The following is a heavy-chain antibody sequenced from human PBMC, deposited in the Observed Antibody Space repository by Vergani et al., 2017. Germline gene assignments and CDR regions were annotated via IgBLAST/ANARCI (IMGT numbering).Heavy chain of an antibody. CDR1: GGTFSSYA. J-gene: IGHJ5*02. V-gene: IGHV1-69*01. Sequence: QVQLVQSGAEVKKPGSSVKVSCKASGGTFSSYAISWVRQAPGQGLEWMGGIIPIFGTANYAQKFQGRVTFTADESTSTAYMELSSLRSEDTAVYYCARRTYYDGSGSYYNGSRPPFDPWGKGTLVTVSS. D-gene: IGHD3-10*01. CDR2: IIPIFGTA. CDR3: ARRTYYDGSGSYYNGSRPPFDP.